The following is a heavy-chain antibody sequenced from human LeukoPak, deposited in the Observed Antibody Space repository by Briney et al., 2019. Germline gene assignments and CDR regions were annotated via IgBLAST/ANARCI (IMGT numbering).Heavy chain of an antibody. V-gene: IGHV3-30*02. CDR2: IRSDGSN. Sequence: GGSLRLSCAASGFTFSNYGMHWARQAPGKGLEWVAFIRSDGSNYYANSVEGRFTISRDNSKNTVFLQMNSLTLEDTAVYYCARVNYMDVWGKGTTVTVSS. CDR3: ARVNYMDV. CDR1: GFTFSNYG. J-gene: IGHJ6*03.